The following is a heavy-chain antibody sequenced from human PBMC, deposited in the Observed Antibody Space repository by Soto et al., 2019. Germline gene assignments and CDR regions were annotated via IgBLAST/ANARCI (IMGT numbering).Heavy chain of an antibody. CDR2: FYYGGNT. CDR3: ARDRGRLLGLDY. Sequence: QVQLQESGPGLVKPSQTLSLTCTVSGDSISSGGNYWSWIRQYPGRGLEWIGHFYYGGNTHYNPSLKSRVTVSVDTSKNQFSLKLSSVTAADTAVYDCARDRGRLLGLDYWGQGTLVTVSS. D-gene: IGHD1-26*01. V-gene: IGHV4-31*03. CDR1: GDSISSGGNY. J-gene: IGHJ4*02.